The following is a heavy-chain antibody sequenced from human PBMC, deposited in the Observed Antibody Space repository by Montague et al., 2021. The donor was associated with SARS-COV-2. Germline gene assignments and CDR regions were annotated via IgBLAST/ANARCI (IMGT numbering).Heavy chain of an antibody. J-gene: IGHJ6*02. D-gene: IGHD4-11*01. CDR2: IFYNGGT. CDR3: SRGSYRYSHNYYYAMDV. Sequence: TLSLTCIVSGGSISSGGFLWTWVRHLPGKGLEWIGYIFYNGGTDYNPSLKRRVSIAVDTSKNQFSLRLSSVTAADTAVYYCSRGSYRYSHNYYYAMDVWGQGTTVSVSS. CDR1: GGSISSGGFL. V-gene: IGHV4-31*03.